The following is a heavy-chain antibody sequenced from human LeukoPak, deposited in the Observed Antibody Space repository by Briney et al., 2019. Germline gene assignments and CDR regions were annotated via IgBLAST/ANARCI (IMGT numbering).Heavy chain of an antibody. V-gene: IGHV3-7*01. Sequence: GGSLRLSCAASGFTFSSYWMSWVRQAPGKGLEWVANIKQDGSEKYYVDSVKGRFTISRDNAKNSLYLQMNSLRAKDTAVYYCARDSLTYYYDSSGPTDYWGQGTLVTVSS. J-gene: IGHJ4*02. D-gene: IGHD3-22*01. CDR1: GFTFSSYW. CDR2: IKQDGSEK. CDR3: ARDSLTYYYDSSGPTDY.